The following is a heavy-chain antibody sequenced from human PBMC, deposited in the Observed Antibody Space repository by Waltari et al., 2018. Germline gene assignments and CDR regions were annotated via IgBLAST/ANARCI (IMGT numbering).Heavy chain of an antibody. V-gene: IGHV3-15*01. CDR3: TTDIVATPGGY. CDR2: IKSKTDGGTT. CDR1: GGSISSYY. Sequence: VQLQESGPGLVKPSETLSLTCTVSGGSISSYYWSWIRQPPGKGLEWIGRIKSKTDGGTTDYAAPVKGRFTISRDDSKNTLYLQMNSLKAEDTAVYYCTTDIVATPGGYWGQGTLVTVSS. J-gene: IGHJ4*02. D-gene: IGHD5-12*01.